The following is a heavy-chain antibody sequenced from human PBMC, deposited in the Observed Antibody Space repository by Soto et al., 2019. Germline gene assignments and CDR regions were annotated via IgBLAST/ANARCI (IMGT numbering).Heavy chain of an antibody. CDR1: GFTFSSYA. J-gene: IGHJ4*02. Sequence: EVQLLESGGDLAQPGGSLRLSCAASGFTFSSYAMNWVRQTPGKGLQWVSAISGSGESTYYADSVKGRFIISRDNSKNTLYLHMNSLTVEDAAIYYCAKGPTAVDPRDLFGGNPPTDYWGQGTLVTVSS. V-gene: IGHV3-23*01. CDR3: AKGPTAVDPRDLFGGNPPTDY. CDR2: ISGSGEST. D-gene: IGHD2-15*01.